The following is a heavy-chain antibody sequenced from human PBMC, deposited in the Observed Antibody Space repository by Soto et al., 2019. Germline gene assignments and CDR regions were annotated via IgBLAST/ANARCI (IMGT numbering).Heavy chain of an antibody. CDR1: GGSISSGGYY. J-gene: IGHJ4*02. V-gene: IGHV4-31*03. D-gene: IGHD3-22*01. CDR2: IYYSGST. CDR3: ARFDSSGYYKVFDY. Sequence: SETLSLTCTVSGGSISSGGYYWSWIRQHPGKGLEWIGYIYYSGSTYYNPSLKSRVTISVDTSKNQFSLKLSSVTAADTAVYYCARFDSSGYYKVFDYWGQGTLVTVSS.